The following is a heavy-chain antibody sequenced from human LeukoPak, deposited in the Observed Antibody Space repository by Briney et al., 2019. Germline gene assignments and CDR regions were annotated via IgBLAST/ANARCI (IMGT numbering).Heavy chain of an antibody. CDR3: AKSPTVDAVFDI. CDR2: IGYTGDST. D-gene: IGHD4-23*01. Sequence: GSLRLSCAASGFTFSSYAMNWVRQAPGKGLEWVSGIGYTGDSTFYADSVKGRFTVSRDSSKNTLFLHMNSLRAEDTALYYCAKSPTVDAVFDIWGQGTMVTVSS. V-gene: IGHV3-23*01. CDR1: GFTFSSYA. J-gene: IGHJ3*02.